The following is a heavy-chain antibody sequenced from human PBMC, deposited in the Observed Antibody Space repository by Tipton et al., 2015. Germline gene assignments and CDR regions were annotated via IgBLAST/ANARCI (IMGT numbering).Heavy chain of an antibody. CDR3: AKDFGYCGSTNCFYYFDY. CDR2: IYTGGST. J-gene: IGHJ4*02. V-gene: IGHV3-53*01. D-gene: IGHD2-2*01. Sequence: SLRLSCAASGFTVNSNYMNWVRQAPGKGLEWVSVIYTGGSTYYGDSVKGRFTISRDNSQNTLYLQMNSLRAEDTAVYYCAKDFGYCGSTNCFYYFDYWGQGTLVTVSS. CDR1: GFTVNSNY.